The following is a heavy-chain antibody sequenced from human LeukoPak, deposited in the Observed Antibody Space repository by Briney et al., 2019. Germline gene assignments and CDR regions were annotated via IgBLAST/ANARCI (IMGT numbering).Heavy chain of an antibody. V-gene: IGHV4-34*01. CDR2: IDQSGTT. CDR3: ARIYDSSGYYHYSPDAFDI. CDR1: GGSFSGYY. Sequence: SETLSLTCVVYGGSFSGYYWSWIRQPPGKGLEWIGEIDQSGTTNYNPSLKSRVTISIDTSKKQFSLTLTSMTAADTAVYYCARIYDSSGYYHYSPDAFDIWGQGTMVTVSS. D-gene: IGHD3-22*01. J-gene: IGHJ3*02.